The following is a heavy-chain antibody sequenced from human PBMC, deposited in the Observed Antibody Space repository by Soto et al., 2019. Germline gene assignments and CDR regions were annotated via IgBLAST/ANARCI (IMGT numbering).Heavy chain of an antibody. D-gene: IGHD1-26*01. CDR2: ISAYNGNK. CDR1: GYTFTSYG. J-gene: IGHJ4*02. CDR3: ARDLGGSYYAPVDY. Sequence: GASVKVSCKASGYTFTSYGISWVRQAPGQGLEWMGWISAYNGNKKYAQKLQGRVTMTTDTSTSTAYMELRSLRSDDTAVYYCARDLGGSYYAPVDYWGQGTVVPVSS. V-gene: IGHV1-18*01.